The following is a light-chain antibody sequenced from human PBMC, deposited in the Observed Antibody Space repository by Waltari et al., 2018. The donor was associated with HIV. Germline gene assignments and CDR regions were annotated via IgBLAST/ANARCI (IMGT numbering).Light chain of an antibody. CDR2: WAS. CDR3: QQYYSTPPT. CDR1: QSLLFSSNKKNS. V-gene: IGKV4-1*01. J-gene: IGKJ1*01. Sequence: DIVMTQSPDSLTVSLGERATINCKSSQSLLFSSNKKNSLAWYQQKPGQSPKLLIYWASTRHSRVPDRSSGSGSGTDFTLSITGLQPEDVAVYFCQQYYSTPPTFGQGTKVEIK.